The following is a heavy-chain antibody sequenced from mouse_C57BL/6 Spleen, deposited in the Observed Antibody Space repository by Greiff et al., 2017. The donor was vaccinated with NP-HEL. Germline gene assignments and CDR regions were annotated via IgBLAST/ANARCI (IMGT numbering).Heavy chain of an antibody. CDR1: GYTFTSYG. CDR3: AYYYGSSWDYAMAY. J-gene: IGHJ4*01. CDR2: IYPRSGNT. D-gene: IGHD1-1*01. V-gene: IGHV1-81*01. Sequence: VQLQQSGAELARPGASVKLSCKASGYTFTSYGISWVKQRTGQGLEWIGEIYPRSGNTYYNEKFKGKATLTADKSSSTAYMELRSLTSEDSAVYFCAYYYGSSWDYAMAYWGQGTSVTVSS.